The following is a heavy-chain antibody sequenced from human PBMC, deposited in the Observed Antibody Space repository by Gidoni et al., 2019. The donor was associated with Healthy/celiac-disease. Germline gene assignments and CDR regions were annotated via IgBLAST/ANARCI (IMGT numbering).Heavy chain of an antibody. CDR2: ISYDGSNK. D-gene: IGHD3-22*01. CDR1: GFTFSSSG. J-gene: IGHJ6*02. V-gene: IGHV3-30*18. Sequence: QVQLVESGGGVVQPGRSLRLSCAAPGFTFSSSGMHWVRQAPGKGLEWVAVISYDGSNKYYADSVKGRFTISRDNSKNTLYLQMNSLRAEDTAVYYCAKDVTDYYYYDSKGGMDVWGQGTTVTVSS. CDR3: AKDVTDYYYYDSKGGMDV.